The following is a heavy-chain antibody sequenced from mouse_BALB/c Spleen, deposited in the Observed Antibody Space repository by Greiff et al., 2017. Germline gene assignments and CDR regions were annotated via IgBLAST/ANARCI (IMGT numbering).Heavy chain of an antibody. V-gene: IGHV1-5*01. J-gene: IGHJ2*01. Sequence: EVQLQQSGTVLARPGASVKMSCKASGYTFTSYWMHWVKQRPGQGLEWIGAIYPGNSDTSYNQKFKGKAKLTAVTSTSTAYMELSSLTNEDSAVYYCTRWDYGSSFDYWGQGTTLTVSS. CDR2: IYPGNSDT. D-gene: IGHD1-1*01. CDR1: GYTFTSYW. CDR3: TRWDYGSSFDY.